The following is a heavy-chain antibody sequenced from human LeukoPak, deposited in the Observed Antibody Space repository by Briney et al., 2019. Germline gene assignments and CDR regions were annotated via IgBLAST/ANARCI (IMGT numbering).Heavy chain of an antibody. J-gene: IGHJ4*02. D-gene: IGHD6-19*01. CDR2: IIPIFGTA. Sequence: RASVKVSCKASGGTFSSYAISWVRQAPGQGLEWMGGIIPIFGTANYAQKFQGRVTITADESTSTAYMELSSLRSEDTAVYYCARGEDYVVAGTMPYYFDYWGQGTLVTVSP. V-gene: IGHV1-69*13. CDR1: GGTFSSYA. CDR3: ARGEDYVVAGTMPYYFDY.